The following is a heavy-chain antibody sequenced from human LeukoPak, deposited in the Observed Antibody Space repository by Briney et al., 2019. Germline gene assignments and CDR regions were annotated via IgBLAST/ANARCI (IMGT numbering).Heavy chain of an antibody. CDR3: TRDRGAYNLYDY. CDR2: IRSKAYGETA. J-gene: IGHJ4*02. Sequence: GGSLRLSCTASGFTFGDYAMSWIRQVPGKGLEWVGFIRSKAYGETADYAASVKGRFTVSRDDSKAIAYLQMNSLKTEDTAVYHCTRDRGAYNLYDYWGQGTLVTVSS. CDR1: GFTFGDYA. D-gene: IGHD1-1*01. V-gene: IGHV3-49*03.